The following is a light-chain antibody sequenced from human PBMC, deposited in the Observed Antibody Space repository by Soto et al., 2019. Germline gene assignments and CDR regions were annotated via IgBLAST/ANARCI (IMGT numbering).Light chain of an antibody. Sequence: EIVMTQSPATLSVSPGERASLSCRASQSISSNLAWYQQRPGQAPRLLIYDASTRATGIPARFGGSGSGTQFTLTISGLQSEDFAVYYCQQYNKWPLYTFGQGTKLEIK. V-gene: IGKV3-15*01. CDR2: DAS. J-gene: IGKJ2*01. CDR3: QQYNKWPLYT. CDR1: QSISSN.